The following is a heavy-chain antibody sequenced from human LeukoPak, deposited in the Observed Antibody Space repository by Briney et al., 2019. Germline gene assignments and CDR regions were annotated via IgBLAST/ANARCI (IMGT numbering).Heavy chain of an antibody. D-gene: IGHD2-8*01. CDR3: ATGKEVYAIGAQGFDY. Sequence: ASVKDSCKVSGYTLTELSMHWVREAPGKGLEWMGGFDPEDGETIYAQKFQGRVTMTEDTSTDTAYMELSSLRSEDTAVYYCATGKEVYAIGAQGFDYWGQGTLVTVSS. CDR2: FDPEDGET. V-gene: IGHV1-24*01. CDR1: GYTLTELS. J-gene: IGHJ4*02.